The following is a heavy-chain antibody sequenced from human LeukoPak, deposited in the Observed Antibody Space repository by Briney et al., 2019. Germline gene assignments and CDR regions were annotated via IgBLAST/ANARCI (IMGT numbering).Heavy chain of an antibody. CDR2: INPNSGGT. J-gene: IGHJ6*02. V-gene: IGHV1-2*06. CDR3: ARGGTIFGVVYYGMDV. CDR1: GYTLTGYY. Sequence: ASVKVSCKASGYTLTGYYMHWVRQAPGQGLEWMGRINPNSGGTNYAQKFQGRVTMTRDTSISTAYMELSRLRSDDTAVYYCARGGTIFGVVYYGMDVWGQGTTVTVSS. D-gene: IGHD3-3*01.